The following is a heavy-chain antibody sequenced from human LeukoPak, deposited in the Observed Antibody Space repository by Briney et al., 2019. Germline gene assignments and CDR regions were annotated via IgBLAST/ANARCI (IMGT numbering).Heavy chain of an antibody. D-gene: IGHD5-18*01. CDR3: ARDTAMVPLAFDI. CDR2: IYTSGST. CDR1: GGSISSYN. Sequence: PSETLSLTCTVSGGSISSYNWSWIRQPAGKGLEWIGRIYTSGSTNYNPSLKSRVTMSVGTSKNQFSLKLSSVTAADTAVYYCARDTAMVPLAFDIWGQGTMVTVSS. J-gene: IGHJ3*02. V-gene: IGHV4-4*07.